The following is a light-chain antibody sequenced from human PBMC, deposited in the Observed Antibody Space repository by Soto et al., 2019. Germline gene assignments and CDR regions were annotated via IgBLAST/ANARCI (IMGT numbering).Light chain of an antibody. V-gene: IGKV3-20*01. Sequence: ILLTKSPGTLSLPLGERTTLYRRASQSISRYLAWYQQKPGQGPRLLIYGASSRATGTPDRFSGSGSGTDFTLTINRLEPEDFALYYCQQYGSSPPTFGQGAKVDIK. CDR1: QSISRY. CDR2: GAS. CDR3: QQYGSSPPT. J-gene: IGKJ1*01.